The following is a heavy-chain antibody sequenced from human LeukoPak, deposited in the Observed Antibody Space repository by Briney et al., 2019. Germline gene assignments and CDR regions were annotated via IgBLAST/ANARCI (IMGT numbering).Heavy chain of an antibody. J-gene: IGHJ5*02. CDR1: GFVFSNYA. Sequence: GGSLRLSCAASGFVFSNYAMHWVRQAPGKGLEWVTFIRSDGSERYYAHSVKGRFTISRDNSKNALFLQMNSLRPGDTAVYYCAKVRETYYNAYGAWGQGTLVTVSS. CDR3: AKVRETYYNAYGA. D-gene: IGHD3-16*01. CDR2: IRSDGSER. V-gene: IGHV3-30*02.